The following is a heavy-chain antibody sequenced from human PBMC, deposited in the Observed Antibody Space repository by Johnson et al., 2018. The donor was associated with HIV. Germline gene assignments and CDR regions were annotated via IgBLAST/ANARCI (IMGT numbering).Heavy chain of an antibody. D-gene: IGHD1-26*01. CDR2: ISWNGGST. CDR1: GFTFDDYA. CDR3: ARDRTGGAFDI. J-gene: IGHJ3*02. V-gene: IGHV3-9*01. Sequence: VQLVESGGGLVQPGRSLRLSCAASGFTFDDYAMHWVRQAPGKGLEWVSGISWNGGSTGYADSVKGRFTISRDNAKNSLYLQMNSLRAEDTALYYCARDRTGGAFDIWGQGTMVTVSS.